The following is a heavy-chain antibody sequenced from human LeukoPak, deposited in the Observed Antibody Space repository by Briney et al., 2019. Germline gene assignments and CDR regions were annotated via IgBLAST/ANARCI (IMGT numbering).Heavy chain of an antibody. J-gene: IGHJ4*02. D-gene: IGHD3-22*01. V-gene: IGHV3-53*01. CDR2: IYSGGST. Sequence: GGSLRLSCAASGFTVSSNYMSWVRQAPGKGLEWVSVIYSGGSTYYADSVKGRFTISRDNSKNTLYLQMNSLRAEDTAVYYCARGGDSSGYFPTALDYWGQGTLVTVSS. CDR1: GFTVSSNY. CDR3: ARGGDSSGYFPTALDY.